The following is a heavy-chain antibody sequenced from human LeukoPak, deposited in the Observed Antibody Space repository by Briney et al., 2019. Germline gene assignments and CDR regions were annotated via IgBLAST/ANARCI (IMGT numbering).Heavy chain of an antibody. CDR3: VGITRGRGVTTLDY. J-gene: IGHJ4*02. D-gene: IGHD3-10*01. CDR2: IYYSGCT. CDR1: GGSISSYY. Sequence: SETLSLTCTVSGGSISSYYWSWIRQPPGTGLGWIGYIYYSGCTNYNPSLKARVTISVDTSKNQFSLELSSVTAADTGVYYCVGITRGRGVTTLDYWGKGNLVTVSS. V-gene: IGHV4-59*01.